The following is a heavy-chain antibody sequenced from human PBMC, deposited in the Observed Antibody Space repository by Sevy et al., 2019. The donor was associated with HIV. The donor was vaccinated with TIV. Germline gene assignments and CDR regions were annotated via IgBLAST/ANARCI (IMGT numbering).Heavy chain of an antibody. CDR2: ISGRDGST. V-gene: IGHV3-23*01. CDR1: GFTFSNYA. Sequence: GGSLRLSCAASGFTFSNYAMSWVRQAPGKGLEWVSAISGRDGSTFYANSVKGRFTISRDNSKNTLYLQMNSLRAEDTAVYYCAKDRAAMVGDAFDIWGQGTMVTVSS. CDR3: AKDRAAMVGDAFDI. J-gene: IGHJ3*02. D-gene: IGHD5-18*01.